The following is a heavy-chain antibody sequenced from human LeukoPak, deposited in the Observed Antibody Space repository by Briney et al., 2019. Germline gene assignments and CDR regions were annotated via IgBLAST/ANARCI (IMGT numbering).Heavy chain of an antibody. V-gene: IGHV3-30*04. CDR3: ARGYSYGVFDY. CDR1: GFTSSSYA. J-gene: IGHJ4*02. Sequence: GGSLRLSCAASGFTSSSYAMHWVRQAPGKGLEWVAIISDDGSNKYYADSAKGRFTISRDNSKNTLYLQMNSLRAEDTAVYYCARGYSYGVFDYWGQGTLVTVSS. CDR2: ISDDGSNK. D-gene: IGHD5-18*01.